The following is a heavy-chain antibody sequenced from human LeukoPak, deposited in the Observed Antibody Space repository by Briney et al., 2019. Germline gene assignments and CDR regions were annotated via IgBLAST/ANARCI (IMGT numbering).Heavy chain of an antibody. V-gene: IGHV1-2*02. CDR2: INPNSGGT. J-gene: IGHJ4*02. CDR3: ARVPTYYDILTGYPKRGNYFDY. CDR1: GYTFTGYN. Sequence: ASVKVSCKASGYTFTGYNMHWVRQAPGQGLEWMGWINPNSGGTNYAQKFQGRVTMTRDTSISTAYMELSRLRSDDTAVYYCARVPTYYDILTGYPKRGNYFDYWGQGTLVTVSS. D-gene: IGHD3-9*01.